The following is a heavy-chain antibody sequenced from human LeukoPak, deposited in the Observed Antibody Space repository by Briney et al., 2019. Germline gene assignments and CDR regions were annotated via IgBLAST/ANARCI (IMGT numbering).Heavy chain of an antibody. Sequence: GGSLRLSCAASGFDFSIHWMHWVRQAPGKGLIWFSRTNSDGSSTIYADSVKGRFTVPRDNAKNTVYLQMNSLRVEDTAVYYCARIVRYGSAPLSSFGLDVWGQGTTVIVSS. CDR3: ARIVRYGSAPLSSFGLDV. CDR2: TNSDGSST. J-gene: IGHJ6*02. CDR1: GFDFSIHW. V-gene: IGHV3-74*01. D-gene: IGHD3-10*01.